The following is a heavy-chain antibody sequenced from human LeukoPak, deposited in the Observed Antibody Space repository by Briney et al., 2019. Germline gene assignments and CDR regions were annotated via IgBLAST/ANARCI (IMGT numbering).Heavy chain of an antibody. CDR2: ISGSGGST. Sequence: GGSLRLSCAASGFTFSGYAMSWVRQAPGKGLEWVSAISGSGGSTYYADSVKGRFTISRDNSKNTLYLQMNSLRAEDTAVYYCAKGGFVANYYDSSGYYYAPNYWGQGTLVTVSS. V-gene: IGHV3-23*01. D-gene: IGHD3-22*01. CDR1: GFTFSGYA. CDR3: AKGGFVANYYDSSGYYYAPNY. J-gene: IGHJ4*02.